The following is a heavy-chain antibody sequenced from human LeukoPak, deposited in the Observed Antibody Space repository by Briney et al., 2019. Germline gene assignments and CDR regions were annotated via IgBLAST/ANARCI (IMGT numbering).Heavy chain of an antibody. CDR3: ARSFYYYDSDY. V-gene: IGHV3-48*04. CDR2: IGSNISAM. D-gene: IGHD3-22*01. J-gene: IGHJ4*02. Sequence: PGGSLRLSCAASGFTFSDYSMNWVRQAPGKGLKWVSYIGSNISAMYYADSVRGRFTISRDNAKSSLYLQMNSLRAEDTAVYYCARSFYYYDSDYWGQGTLVTVSS. CDR1: GFTFSDYS.